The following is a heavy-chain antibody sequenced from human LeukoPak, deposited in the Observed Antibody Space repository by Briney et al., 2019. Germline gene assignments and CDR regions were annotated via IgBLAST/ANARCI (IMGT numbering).Heavy chain of an antibody. Sequence: PGGSLRLSCAASGFTFSSYEMNWVRQAPGKGLEWVSYISSSGSTIYYADSVKGRFTISIDNAKNSLYLQMNSLRAEDTAVYYCARAYCGGDCYCDYWGQGTLVTVSS. CDR2: ISSSGSTI. V-gene: IGHV3-48*03. J-gene: IGHJ4*02. CDR1: GFTFSSYE. CDR3: ARAYCGGDCYCDY. D-gene: IGHD2-21*02.